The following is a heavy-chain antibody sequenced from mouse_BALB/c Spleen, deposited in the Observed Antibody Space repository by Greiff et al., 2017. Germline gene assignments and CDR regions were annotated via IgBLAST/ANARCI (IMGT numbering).Heavy chain of an antibody. V-gene: IGHV1-4*01. CDR3: ARSGVRGGAMDY. J-gene: IGHJ4*01. CDR1: GYTFTSYT. CDR2: INPSSGYT. Sequence: QVHVKQSGAELARPGASVKMSCKASGYTFTSYTMHWVKQRPGQGLEWIGYINPSSGYTNYNQKFKDKATLTADKSSSTAYMQLSSLTSEDSAVYCCARSGVRGGAMDYWGQGTSVTVSS. D-gene: IGHD2-14*01.